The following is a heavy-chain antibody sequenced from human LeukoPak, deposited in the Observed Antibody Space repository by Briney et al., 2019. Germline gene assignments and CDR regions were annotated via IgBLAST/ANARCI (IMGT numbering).Heavy chain of an antibody. CDR3: AWGPDRGY. D-gene: IGHD1-14*01. CDR1: GFTVSIQY. V-gene: IGHV3-53*01. J-gene: IGHJ4*02. CDR2: IYSGGST. Sequence: LSGGSLRLSCAASGFTVSIQYMSWVRQAPGKGLEWVSLIYSGGSTYYADSVKGRFTISRDNSKNTLYLPMNSLRAEDTAVYYCAWGPDRGYWGQGTLVTVSS.